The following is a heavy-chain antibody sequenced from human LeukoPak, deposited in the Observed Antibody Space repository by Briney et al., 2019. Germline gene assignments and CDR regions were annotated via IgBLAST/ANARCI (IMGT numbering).Heavy chain of an antibody. CDR2: ISSSSSYI. Sequence: GGSLRLSCAASGFTFSSYSMNWVRQAPGKGLEWVSSISSSSSYIYYADSVKGRFSISRDNSKNTLYLQMDSLRGEDTAVYYCAKDFRIGYSAHFDYWGQGALVTVSS. J-gene: IGHJ4*02. D-gene: IGHD2-21*01. V-gene: IGHV3-21*04. CDR3: AKDFRIGYSAHFDY. CDR1: GFTFSSYS.